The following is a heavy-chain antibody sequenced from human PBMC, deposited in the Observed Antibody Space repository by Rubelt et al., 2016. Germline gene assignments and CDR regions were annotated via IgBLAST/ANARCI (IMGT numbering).Heavy chain of an antibody. J-gene: IGHJ4*02. V-gene: IGHV4-59*01. CDR2: IHYSGST. D-gene: IGHD3-10*01. CDR1: VGSISSYY. CDR3: ARGGLWFGELYY. Sequence: QVQLQESVPGLVKPSETLSLTCTVSVGSISSYYWSWIRQPPGKGLEWIGYIHYSGSTNYNPSLKSRVTMSVDTSKNQFSLKLSSVTAAETAVYYCARGGLWFGELYYWGQGTLVTVSS.